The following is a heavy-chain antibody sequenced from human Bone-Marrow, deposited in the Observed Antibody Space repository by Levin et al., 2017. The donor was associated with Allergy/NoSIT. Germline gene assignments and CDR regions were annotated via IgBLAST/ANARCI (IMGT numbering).Heavy chain of an antibody. CDR3: AKEGPLNGYVSY. CDR2: IGGGGADT. Sequence: ETLSLTCAVSGFTFSSYSMSWVRQAPGKGLEWVSAIGGGGADTYYAHSVKGRFTISRDNSKNTLYLQMNRLRAEDTAVYYCAKEGPLNGYVSYWGQGTLVTVSS. J-gene: IGHJ4*02. D-gene: IGHD5-24*01. CDR1: GFTFSSYS. V-gene: IGHV3-23*01.